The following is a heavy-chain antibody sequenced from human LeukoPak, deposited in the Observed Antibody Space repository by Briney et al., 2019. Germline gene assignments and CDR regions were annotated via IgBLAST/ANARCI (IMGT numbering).Heavy chain of an antibody. D-gene: IGHD3-10*01. CDR2: IIPIFGTA. V-gene: IGHV1-69*13. Sequence: ASVRVSCKASGGTFSSYAISWVRLAPGQGLEWMGGIIPIFGTANYAQKFQGRVTITADESTSTAYMELSSLRSEDTAVYYCARVRPTLRGVIGWHAFGIWGQGTMVAVSS. CDR1: GGTFSSYA. J-gene: IGHJ3*02. CDR3: ARVRPTLRGVIGWHAFGI.